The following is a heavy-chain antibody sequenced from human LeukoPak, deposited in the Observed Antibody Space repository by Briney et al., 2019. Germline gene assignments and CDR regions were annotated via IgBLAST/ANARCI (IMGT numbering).Heavy chain of an antibody. CDR2: IYHSGST. J-gene: IGHJ6*03. Sequence: SETLSLTCAVSGYSISSGYYWGRIPPPPRKGLEWIGTIYHSGSTYYNPSLRSRVTISVDTSKNQFSLKLSSVTAADTAVYYCARSYSSSVRYYYYYMDVWGKGTTVTVSS. CDR3: ARSYSSSVRYYYYYMDV. D-gene: IGHD6-6*01. CDR1: GYSISSGYY. V-gene: IGHV4-38-2*01.